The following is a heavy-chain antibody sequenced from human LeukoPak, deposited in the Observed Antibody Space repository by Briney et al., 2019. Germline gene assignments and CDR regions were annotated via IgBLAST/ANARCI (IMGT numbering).Heavy chain of an antibody. CDR2: ISGSGAAT. CDR1: GFAFSNYA. CDR3: AKDSRGSSVRVFDY. Sequence: GGSLRLSCAASGFAFSNYAMSWVRQAPGKGLEWVSSISGSGAATYYADSVKGRFTISKDNSKDTLFLQMNSLRAEDTALYYCAKDSRGSSVRVFDYWGQGILVTVSS. D-gene: IGHD5/OR15-5a*01. V-gene: IGHV3-23*01. J-gene: IGHJ4*02.